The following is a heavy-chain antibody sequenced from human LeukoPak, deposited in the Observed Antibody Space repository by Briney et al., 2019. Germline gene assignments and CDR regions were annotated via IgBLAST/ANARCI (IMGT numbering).Heavy chain of an antibody. CDR2: ISYDGSNK. V-gene: IGHV3-30*03. D-gene: IGHD5-18*01. J-gene: IGHJ4*02. Sequence: GGSLRLSCAASGFTFSSYGMRWVRQAPGKGLEWVAVISYDGSNKYYADSVKGRFTISRDNSKNTLYLQMNSLRAEDTAVYYCVVWILPIDYWGQGTLVTVSS. CDR3: VVWILPIDY. CDR1: GFTFSSYG.